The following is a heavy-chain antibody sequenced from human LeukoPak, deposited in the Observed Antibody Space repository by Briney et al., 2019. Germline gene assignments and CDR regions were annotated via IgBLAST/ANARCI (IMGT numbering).Heavy chain of an antibody. J-gene: IGHJ4*02. Sequence: GRSLRLSCAASGFTFSSYGMHWVRQAPGKGLEWVAVIWYDGSNKYYADSVKGRFTISRDNSKNTLYLQMNSLRAEDTAVYYCARAHGITIFGVVGDYWGQGTLVTVSS. CDR2: IWYDGSNK. V-gene: IGHV3-33*01. D-gene: IGHD3-3*01. CDR1: GFTFSSYG. CDR3: ARAHGITIFGVVGDY.